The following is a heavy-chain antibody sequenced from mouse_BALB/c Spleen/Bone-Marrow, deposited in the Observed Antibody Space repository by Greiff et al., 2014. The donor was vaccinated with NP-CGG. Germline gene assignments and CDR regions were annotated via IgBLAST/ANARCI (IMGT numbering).Heavy chain of an antibody. D-gene: IGHD2-2*01. CDR3: ARHERGYPYAMDY. CDR1: GFSLTLYG. V-gene: IGHV2-6-2*01. CDR2: IWSDGTT. Sequence: VKVVESGPDLVAPSQSLSITCTVSGFSLTLYGVHWVRRSPGKGLEWLVVIWSDGTTTYNSALKSRLSISKDNSKSQVFLKLNSLQTDDTAMYYCARHERGYPYAMDYWGQGTSVTVSS. J-gene: IGHJ4*01.